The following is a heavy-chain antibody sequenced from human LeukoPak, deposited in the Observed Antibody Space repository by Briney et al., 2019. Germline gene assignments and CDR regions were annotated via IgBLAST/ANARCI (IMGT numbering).Heavy chain of an antibody. CDR2: ISWNSGSI. V-gene: IGHV3-9*01. CDR1: GFTFDDYA. J-gene: IGHJ4*02. D-gene: IGHD5-18*01. CDR3: AKAHSWIQPWFGY. Sequence: AGGSLRLSCAASGFTFDDYAMHWVRQAPGKGLEWVSGISWNSGSIGYAESVKGRFTISRDNAKNSLYLQMNSLRAEDTALYYCAKAHSWIQPWFGYWGQGTLVTVSS.